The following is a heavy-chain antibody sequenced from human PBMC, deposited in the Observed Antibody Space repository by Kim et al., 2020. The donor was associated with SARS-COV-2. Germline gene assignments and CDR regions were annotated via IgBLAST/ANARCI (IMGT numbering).Heavy chain of an antibody. J-gene: IGHJ5*02. Sequence: SETLSLTCTVSGGSISSYYWSWIRQPPGKGLEWIGYIYYSGSTNYNPSLKSRVTISVDTSKNQFSLKLSSVTAADTAVYYCARHGAVAGIPPWWFDPWGQGTLVTVSS. CDR2: IYYSGST. D-gene: IGHD6-19*01. CDR1: GGSISSYY. CDR3: ARHGAVAGIPPWWFDP. V-gene: IGHV4-59*08.